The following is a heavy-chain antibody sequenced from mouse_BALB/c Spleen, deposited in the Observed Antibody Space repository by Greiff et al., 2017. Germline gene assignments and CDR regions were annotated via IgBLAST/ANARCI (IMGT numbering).Heavy chain of an antibody. CDR1: GFTFTDYY. CDR3: ARHDYDAWFAY. V-gene: IGHV7-3*02. J-gene: IGHJ3*01. CDR2: IRNKANGYTT. D-gene: IGHD2-4*01. Sequence: EVKLMESGGGLVQPGGSLRLSCATSGFTFTDYYMSWVRQPPGKALEWLGFIRNKANGYTTEYSASVKGRFTISRDNSQSILYLQMNTLRAEDSATYYCARHDYDAWFAYWGQGTLVTVSA.